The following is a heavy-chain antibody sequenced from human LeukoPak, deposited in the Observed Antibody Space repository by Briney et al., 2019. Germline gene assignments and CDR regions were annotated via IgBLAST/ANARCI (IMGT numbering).Heavy chain of an antibody. CDR3: ARGAGLRGTYYYYYMDV. Sequence: GGSLRLSCAASGFTFSSYWMSWVRQAPGKGLEWVANIKQDGSEKYYVDSVKGRFTISRDNAKNSLYLQMNSLRAEDTAVYYCARGAGLRGTYYYYYMDVWGKGITVTVSS. J-gene: IGHJ6*03. CDR1: GFTFSSYW. CDR2: IKQDGSEK. V-gene: IGHV3-7*01.